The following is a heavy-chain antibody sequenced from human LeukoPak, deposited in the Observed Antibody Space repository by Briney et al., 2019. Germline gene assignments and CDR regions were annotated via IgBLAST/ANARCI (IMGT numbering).Heavy chain of an antibody. Sequence: ASVKVSCKASGYTFTHYAMNWVRQAPGQGLEWMGWISAYNGNTNYAQKLQGRVTMTTDTSTSTAYMELRSLRSDDTAVYYCARDVGEYYYDSSGYYSSWGQGTLVTVSS. D-gene: IGHD3-22*01. V-gene: IGHV1-18*01. J-gene: IGHJ5*02. CDR1: GYTFTHYA. CDR3: ARDVGEYYYDSSGYYSS. CDR2: ISAYNGNT.